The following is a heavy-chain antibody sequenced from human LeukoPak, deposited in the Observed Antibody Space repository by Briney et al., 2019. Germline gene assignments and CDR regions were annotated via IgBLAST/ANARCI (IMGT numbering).Heavy chain of an antibody. V-gene: IGHV3-64*01. CDR2: ISSNGGST. J-gene: IGHJ4*02. D-gene: IGHD6-19*01. Sequence: GGSLRLSCAASGFTFSSYAMHWVRQAPGKGLEYVSAISSNGGSTYYANSVKGRFTISRDNSKNTLYLQMGSLRAEDMAVYYCTRVIVAVPGYFDYFDFWGQGALVTVSS. CDR3: TRVIVAVPGYFDYFDF. CDR1: GFTFSSYA.